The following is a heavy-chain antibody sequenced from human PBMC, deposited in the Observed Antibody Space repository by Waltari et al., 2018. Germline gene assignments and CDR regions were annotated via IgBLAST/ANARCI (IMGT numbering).Heavy chain of an antibody. CDR3: ARGGITFGGVSQTLDY. D-gene: IGHD3-16*01. J-gene: IGHJ4*02. CDR1: GGSISSSSYY. Sequence: QLQLQESGPGLVKPSETLSLTCTVSGGSISSSSYYWGWIRQPPGKGLEWIGSIYYSGITYYNPSLKSRVTISVDTSKNQFSLKLSSVTAADTAVYYCARGGITFGGVSQTLDYWGQGTLVTVSS. CDR2: IYYSGIT. V-gene: IGHV4-39*07.